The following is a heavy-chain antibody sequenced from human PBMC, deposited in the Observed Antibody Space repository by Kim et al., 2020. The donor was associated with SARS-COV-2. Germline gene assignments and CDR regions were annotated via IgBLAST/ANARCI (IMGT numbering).Heavy chain of an antibody. J-gene: IGHJ5*01. CDR2: ISSGGAYI. D-gene: IGHD2-8*02. Sequence: GSLRLSCAASGFTFSKYRMHWVRQAPGKGLEWVSTISSGGAYIYYADSVKGRFTISRDNARDSLSLQMNSLGVDDTAGYYWVRAPQGYGTDSTCYSNWF. CDR3: VRAPQGYGTDSTCYSNWF. CDR1: GFTFSKYR. V-gene: IGHV3-21*01.